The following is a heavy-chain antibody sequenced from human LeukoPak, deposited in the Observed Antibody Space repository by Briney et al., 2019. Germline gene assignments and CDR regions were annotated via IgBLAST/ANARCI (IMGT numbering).Heavy chain of an antibody. CDR2: INSDGSST. CDR3: ARAYYYGSGNYYYYMDV. Sequence: QPGGLRLSCAASGFTFSSYWMHWVRQAPGKGLVWVSRINSDGSSTSYADSVKGRFTISRDNAKNTLYLQMNSLRAEDTAVYYCARAYYYGSGNYYYYMDVWGKGTTVTISS. D-gene: IGHD3-10*01. V-gene: IGHV3-74*01. CDR1: GFTFSSYW. J-gene: IGHJ6*03.